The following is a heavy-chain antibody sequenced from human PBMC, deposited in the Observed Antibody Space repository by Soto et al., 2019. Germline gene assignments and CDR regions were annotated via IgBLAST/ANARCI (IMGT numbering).Heavy chain of an antibody. CDR3: ARHFIGYCSGGSCYSHYYYYGMDV. V-gene: IGHV4-39*01. CDR2: IYYSGST. CDR1: GGSISSSSYY. J-gene: IGHJ6*02. D-gene: IGHD2-15*01. Sequence: SETLSLTCTVSGGSISSSSYYWGWIRQPPGKGLEWIGSIYYSGSTYYNPSLKSRVTISVDTSKNQFSLKLSSVTAADTAVYYCARHFIGYCSGGSCYSHYYYYGMDVWGQGTTVTVS.